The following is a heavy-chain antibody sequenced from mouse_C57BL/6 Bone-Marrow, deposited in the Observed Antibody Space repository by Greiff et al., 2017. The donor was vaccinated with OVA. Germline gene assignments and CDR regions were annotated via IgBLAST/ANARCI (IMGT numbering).Heavy chain of an antibody. CDR1: GYTFTSYW. CDR2: IHPNSGST. CDR3: ARSIHYAMDY. J-gene: IGHJ4*01. Sequence: QVHVKQPGAELVKPGASVKLSCKASGYTFTSYWMHWVKQRPGQGLEWIGMIHPNSGSTNYNEKVKSTVTLTVDKSSSTAYMQLSSLTSEDSAVYYCARSIHYAMDYWGQGTSVTVSS. V-gene: IGHV1-64*01.